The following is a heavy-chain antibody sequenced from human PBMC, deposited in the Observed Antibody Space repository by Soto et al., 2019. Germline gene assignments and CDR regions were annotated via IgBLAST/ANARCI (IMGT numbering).Heavy chain of an antibody. CDR2: IYHSGST. CDR1: GGSISSGGYS. CDR3: ARAPPGGTYYFDY. D-gene: IGHD6-13*01. J-gene: IGHJ4*02. V-gene: IGHV4-30-2*01. Sequence: PSETLSLTCAVSGGSISSGGYSWSWIRQPPGKGLEWIGYIYHSGSTYYNPSLKSRVTISVDRSKNQFSLKLSSVTAADTAVYYCARAPPGGTYYFDYWGQGTLVTVSS.